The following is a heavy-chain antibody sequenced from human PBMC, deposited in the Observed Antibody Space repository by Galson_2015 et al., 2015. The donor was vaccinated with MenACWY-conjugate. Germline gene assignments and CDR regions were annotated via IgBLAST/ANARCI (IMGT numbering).Heavy chain of an antibody. CDR3: AKVAYYDSSGYPTLGCYYGMDV. V-gene: IGHV3-23*01. J-gene: IGHJ6*02. D-gene: IGHD3-22*01. CDR2: IRGSGGST. CDR1: GFTFSSYA. Sequence: SLRLSCAASGFTFSSYAMSWVRQAPGKGLEWVSAIRGSGGSTYYADSVKGRFTISRDNSKNTLYLQMNSLRAEDTAVYYCAKVAYYDSSGYPTLGCYYGMDVWGQGTTVTVSS.